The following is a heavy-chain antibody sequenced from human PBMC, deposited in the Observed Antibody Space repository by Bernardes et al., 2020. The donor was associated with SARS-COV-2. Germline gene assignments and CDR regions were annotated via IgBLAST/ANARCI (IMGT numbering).Heavy chain of an antibody. V-gene: IGHV4-61*02. D-gene: IGHD3-10*01. CDR2: FHTSGTT. Sequence: TLSLTCAVSGGSIISGNYYWSWIRQPAGKGLEWIGRFHTSGTTYYNPSLKSRVTISLDTSKNQFSLKLTSVTAADTAVYYCARARYASYGSGSPFGGDYGMDVWGQGTTVTVSS. CDR3: ARARYASYGSGSPFGGDYGMDV. CDR1: GGSIISGNYY. J-gene: IGHJ6*02.